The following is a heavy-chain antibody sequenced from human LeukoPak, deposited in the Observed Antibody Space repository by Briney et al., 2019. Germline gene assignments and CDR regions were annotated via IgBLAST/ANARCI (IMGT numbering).Heavy chain of an antibody. D-gene: IGHD6-13*01. J-gene: IGHJ4*02. V-gene: IGHV3-21*04. CDR1: GFTLSSYS. CDR3: ARDLMGIAYRGAFYY. Sequence: GGSLRLSCAASGFTLSSYSMNWVRQAPGKGLEWVSSISSSSIYIYYADSLKGRFTISRDNAKNSLYLQMNSLRAEDTAVYYCARDLMGIAYRGAFYYWGQGTLVTVSS. CDR2: ISSSSIYI.